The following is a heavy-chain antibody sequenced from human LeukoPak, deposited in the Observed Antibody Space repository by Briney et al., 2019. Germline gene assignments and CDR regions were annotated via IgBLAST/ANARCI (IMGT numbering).Heavy chain of an antibody. Sequence: GGSLRLSCAASGFTFSDYYMSWIRQAPGKGLEWVSYISSSGSTIYYADSVKGRFTISRDNAKNSLYLQMNSLRAEDTAVYYCARDLWYYDSSGNWFDPWGQGTLVTVSS. CDR2: ISSSGSTI. D-gene: IGHD3-22*01. J-gene: IGHJ5*02. CDR3: ARDLWYYDSSGNWFDP. CDR1: GFTFSDYY. V-gene: IGHV3-11*04.